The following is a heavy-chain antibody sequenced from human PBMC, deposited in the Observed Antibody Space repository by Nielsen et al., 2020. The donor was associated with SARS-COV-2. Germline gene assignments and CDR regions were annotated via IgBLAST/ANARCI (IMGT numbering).Heavy chain of an antibody. J-gene: IGHJ4*02. Sequence: VRQMPGKGLEWVANIKQDGSEKYYVDSVEGRFNISRDNAKNSLYLQMNSLRAEDTAVYYCVIGSTWGQGTLVTVSS. CDR3: VIGST. CDR2: IKQDGSEK. V-gene: IGHV3-7*05.